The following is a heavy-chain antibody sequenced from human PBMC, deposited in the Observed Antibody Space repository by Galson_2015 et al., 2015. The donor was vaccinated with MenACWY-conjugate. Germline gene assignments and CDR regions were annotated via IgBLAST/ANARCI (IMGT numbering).Heavy chain of an antibody. Sequence: SLRLSCAASGFTFSDYCMHWARQAPGKGLVWVSRLCGDGSGKTYAGSVKGRFSISMDNAKTTLYLQMNSLRAEDTAMYYCGRIGTPYNFGSPWGQGTLVTVSS. CDR1: GFTFSDYC. J-gene: IGHJ5*02. CDR3: GRIGTPYNFGSP. CDR2: LCGDGSGK. D-gene: IGHD1-1*01. V-gene: IGHV3-74*01.